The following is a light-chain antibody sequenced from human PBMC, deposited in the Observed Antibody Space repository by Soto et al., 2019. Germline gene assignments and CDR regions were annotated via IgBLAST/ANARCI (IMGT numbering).Light chain of an antibody. V-gene: IGLV2-8*01. CDR3: SSYAGSNNYV. CDR2: KVT. Sequence: QSALTQPPSASSSFGQSVTISCPGTISDVGGYNYVSWYQQHPGKAPTLTIYKVTQRPSGVPDRFSGSKSGNTASLTVSNLQADDEADYYCSSYAGSNNYVFGTGTKVTVL. CDR1: ISDVGGYNY. J-gene: IGLJ1*01.